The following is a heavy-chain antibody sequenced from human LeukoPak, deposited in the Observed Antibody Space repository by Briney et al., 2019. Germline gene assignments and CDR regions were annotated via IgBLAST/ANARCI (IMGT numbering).Heavy chain of an antibody. Sequence: GGSLRLSCTASGFAFSSYAMSWVRQDPGVGLEWVSAIDGGGGSTWHADSVKGRFTISRDNSKNTLYMQMNSLRAEDTAVYYCAKDFYDNSGSRYDYWGQGTLVTVSS. D-gene: IGHD3-22*01. CDR3: AKDFYDNSGSRYDY. V-gene: IGHV3-23*01. CDR2: IDGGGGST. J-gene: IGHJ4*02. CDR1: GFAFSSYA.